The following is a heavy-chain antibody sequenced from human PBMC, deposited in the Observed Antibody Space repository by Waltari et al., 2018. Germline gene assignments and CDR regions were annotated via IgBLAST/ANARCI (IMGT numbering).Heavy chain of an antibody. D-gene: IGHD3-3*01. J-gene: IGHJ4*02. CDR3: ARAPYDFWTGLYYFDY. Sequence: EVQLVESGGGLIQPGGSLRLSCAASGFTVSSNYMSWVRQAPGKGLEWVSVIYSGGSTYYADSVKGRFTISRDNSKNTLYLQMNSLRAEDTAVYYCARAPYDFWTGLYYFDYWGQGTLVTVSS. CDR1: GFTVSSNY. CDR2: IYSGGST. V-gene: IGHV3-53*01.